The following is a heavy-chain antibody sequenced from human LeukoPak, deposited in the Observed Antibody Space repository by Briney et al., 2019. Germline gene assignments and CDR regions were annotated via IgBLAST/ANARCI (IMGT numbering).Heavy chain of an antibody. Sequence: KTSETLSLTCAVYGGSFSGYYWSWIRQPPGKGLEWIGEINHSGSTNYNPSLKSRVTISVDTSKNQFSLKLSSVTAADTAVYYCASTSRWRGYHAFDYWGQGTLVTVSS. CDR2: INHSGST. V-gene: IGHV4-34*01. D-gene: IGHD3-3*01. CDR3: ASTSRWRGYHAFDY. CDR1: GGSFSGYY. J-gene: IGHJ4*02.